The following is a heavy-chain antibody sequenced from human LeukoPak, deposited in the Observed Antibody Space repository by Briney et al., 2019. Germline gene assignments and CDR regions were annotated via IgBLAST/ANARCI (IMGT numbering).Heavy chain of an antibody. D-gene: IGHD4-11*01. CDR2: ISSSSNNI. J-gene: IGHJ4*02. CDR1: GFTFSSNS. V-gene: IGHV3-21*01. CDR3: ARVALQSWVDY. Sequence: GGSLRLSCAASGFTFSSNSMNWVRQTPGKGLEWVSSISSSSNNIYYADSVKGRFTISRDNAKNSLYLQMNSLRVEDTAVYYCARVALQSWVDYWGQGTLVTVS.